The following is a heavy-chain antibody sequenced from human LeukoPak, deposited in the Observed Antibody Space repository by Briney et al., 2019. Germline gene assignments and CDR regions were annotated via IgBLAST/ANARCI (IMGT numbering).Heavy chain of an antibody. CDR2: ISSSGSTI. J-gene: IGHJ3*02. CDR3: AKLDGGILYDAFDI. CDR1: GFTFSDYY. Sequence: GGSLRLSCAASGFTFSDYYMSWIRQAPGKGLEWVSYISSSGSTIYYADSVKGRFTISRDNSKNTLYLQMNSLRAEDTAVYYCAKLDGGILYDAFDIWGQGTMVTVSS. D-gene: IGHD3-16*01. V-gene: IGHV3-11*04.